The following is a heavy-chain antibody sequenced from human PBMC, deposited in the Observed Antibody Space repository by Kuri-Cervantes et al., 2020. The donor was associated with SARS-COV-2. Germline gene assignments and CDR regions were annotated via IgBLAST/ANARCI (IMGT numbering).Heavy chain of an antibody. CDR1: GYTFTSYY. V-gene: IGHV1-46*01. J-gene: IGHJ3*02. CDR2: INPSGGST. Sequence: ASVKVSCKASGYTFTSYYMHWVRQAPGQGLEWMGIINPSGGSTSYAQKFQGRVTMTRDTSTSTVYMELSSLRSEDTAVYYCARSPLSEHYYDSSGYHDAFDIWGQGTMVTVSS. CDR3: ARSPLSEHYYDSSGYHDAFDI. D-gene: IGHD3-22*01.